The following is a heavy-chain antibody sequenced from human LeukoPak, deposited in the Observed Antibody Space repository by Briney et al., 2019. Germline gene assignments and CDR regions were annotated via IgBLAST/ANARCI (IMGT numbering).Heavy chain of an antibody. CDR2: ISTSGGII. V-gene: IGHV3-48*01. D-gene: IGHD6-13*01. Sequence: GGSLRLSCAASGFSFSSYRMNWVRQAPGKGLEWISYISTSGGIIYYAGSVRGRFTISRDNAKNSLFLQMNSLTVEDTAVYYCAREASYSSSWATFDNWGQGTLVTVS. CDR1: GFSFSSYR. J-gene: IGHJ4*02. CDR3: AREASYSSSWATFDN.